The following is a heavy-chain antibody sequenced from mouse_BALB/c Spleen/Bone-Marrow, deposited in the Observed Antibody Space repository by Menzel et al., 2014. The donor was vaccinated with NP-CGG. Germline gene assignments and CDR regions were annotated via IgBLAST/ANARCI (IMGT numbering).Heavy chain of an antibody. CDR3: AREDYYGSSYFDY. D-gene: IGHD1-1*01. CDR2: ILPGSGST. Sequence: QVHVKQSGAELMKPGASVKISCKATGYTFSSYWIEWVKQRPGHGLEWIGEILPGSGSTIYNEKFKGKATFTADTSSNTAYMQLSSLTSEDSAVYYCAREDYYGSSYFDYWGQGTTLTVSS. CDR1: GYTFSSYW. V-gene: IGHV1-9*01. J-gene: IGHJ2*01.